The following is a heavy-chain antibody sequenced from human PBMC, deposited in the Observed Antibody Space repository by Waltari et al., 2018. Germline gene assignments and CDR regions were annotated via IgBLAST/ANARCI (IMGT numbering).Heavy chain of an antibody. CDR2: IGYDVSNK. D-gene: IGHD2-2*01. Sequence: QVQLVESGGGVVQPGRSLRLSCAASGFTFSSYGMHWVRQAPGKGLEWVAVIGYDVSNKYYADSVKGRFTISRDNSKNTLYLQMNSLRAEDTAMYYCGVDCSSTSCYGDYWGQGTLVTVSS. CDR1: GFTFSSYG. J-gene: IGHJ4*02. V-gene: IGHV3-33*08. CDR3: GVDCSSTSCYGDY.